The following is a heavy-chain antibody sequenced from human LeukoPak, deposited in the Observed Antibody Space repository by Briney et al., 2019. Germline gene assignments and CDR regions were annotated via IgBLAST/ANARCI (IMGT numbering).Heavy chain of an antibody. Sequence: KPSETLSLTCAVSGYSISSGYYWGWIRPPPGKGLEWIGSIYHSGSTYYNPSLKSRVTISVDTSKNQFSLKLSSVTAADTAVYYCARDYGDYETYDYWGQGTLVTVSS. J-gene: IGHJ4*02. CDR3: ARDYGDYETYDY. D-gene: IGHD4-17*01. V-gene: IGHV4-38-2*01. CDR1: GYSISSGYY. CDR2: IYHSGST.